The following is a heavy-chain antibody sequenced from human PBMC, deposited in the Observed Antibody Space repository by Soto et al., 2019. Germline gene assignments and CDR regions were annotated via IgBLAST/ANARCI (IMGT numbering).Heavy chain of an antibody. CDR3: ASHPVSGSLHFDS. CDR1: GYTFNTYG. CDR2: ISAYNGDT. Sequence: ASVKVSCKASGYTFNTYGVGWVRQAPGQGLEWMGRISAYNGDTNYAQKLQGRLTMTTDTSTRTAYMELRSLRSDDTAVYYCASHPVSGSLHFDSWGQGTLVTVSS. D-gene: IGHD1-26*01. J-gene: IGHJ4*02. V-gene: IGHV1-18*04.